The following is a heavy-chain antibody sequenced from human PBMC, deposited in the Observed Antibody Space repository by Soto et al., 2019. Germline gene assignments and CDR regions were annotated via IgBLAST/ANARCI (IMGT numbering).Heavy chain of an antibody. J-gene: IGHJ6*02. CDR3: ARNPYDYDSSGVSDGMDV. Sequence: PGGSLRLSCAASGFTFSSYAMHWVRQAPGKGLEWVAVISYDGSNKYYADSVKGRFTISRDNSKNTLYLQMNSLRAEDTAVYYCARNPYDYDSSGVSDGMDVWGQGTTVTVSS. CDR2: ISYDGSNK. V-gene: IGHV3-30-3*01. D-gene: IGHD3-22*01. CDR1: GFTFSSYA.